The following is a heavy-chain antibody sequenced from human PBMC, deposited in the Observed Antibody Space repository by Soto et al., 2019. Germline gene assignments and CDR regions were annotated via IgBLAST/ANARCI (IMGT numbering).Heavy chain of an antibody. V-gene: IGHV3-23*01. J-gene: IGHJ4*02. Sequence: GGSLRLSCAASGFTFSSYAMSWVRQAPGKGLEWVSAISGSGGSTYYADSVKGRFTISRDNSKNTPYLQMNSLRAEDTAVYYCANSLEVGYCSGGSCPQFDYWGQGTLVTVSS. CDR1: GFTFSSYA. CDR2: ISGSGGST. CDR3: ANSLEVGYCSGGSCPQFDY. D-gene: IGHD2-15*01.